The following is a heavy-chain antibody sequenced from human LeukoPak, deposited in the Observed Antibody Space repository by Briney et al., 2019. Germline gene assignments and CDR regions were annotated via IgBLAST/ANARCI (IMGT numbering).Heavy chain of an antibody. CDR2: INTDGSST. CDR3: ARDKGYDFWSGYYTLTN. D-gene: IGHD3-3*01. Sequence: GGSLRLSCAASGFTFSSYWMHWVRQAPGKGLVWVSSINTDGSSTSYADSVKGRFTISRDNAKNTLYLQMDSLRAEDTAVYCCARDKGYDFWSGYYTLTNWGQGTLVTVSS. J-gene: IGHJ4*02. CDR1: GFTFSSYW. V-gene: IGHV3-74*01.